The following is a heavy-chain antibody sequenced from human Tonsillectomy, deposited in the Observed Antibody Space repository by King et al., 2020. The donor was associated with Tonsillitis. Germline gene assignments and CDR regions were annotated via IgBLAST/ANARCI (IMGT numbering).Heavy chain of an antibody. CDR3: AKDLDFWSGYPPPQFDY. V-gene: IGHV3-30*18. J-gene: IGHJ4*02. CDR1: GFTFSRYA. Sequence: VQLVQSGGGVVQPGRSLRLSCAASGFTFSRYAMHWVRQASGKGLEWVAVMSYDGSKKYYADSVKGRFTISRDNSNNTLYLQMNSLGAEETAVYYFAKDLDFWSGYPPPQFDYWGQGTLVTVSS. CDR2: MSYDGSKK. D-gene: IGHD3-3*01.